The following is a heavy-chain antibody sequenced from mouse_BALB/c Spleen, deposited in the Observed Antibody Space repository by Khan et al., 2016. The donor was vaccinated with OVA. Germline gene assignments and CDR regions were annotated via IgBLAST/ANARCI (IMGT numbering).Heavy chain of an antibody. V-gene: IGHV14-3*02. CDR3: DRPSYDPRNFDV. J-gene: IGHJ1*01. D-gene: IGHD2-3*01. Sequence: VQLKESGAELVKPGASVKLSCTASGFNIKDTYIHWVKQRPEQGLEWIGRITPANGNTESDSKLPGKGTMRADTSSNTACLQFNSLTSGETTIYCCDRPSYDPRNFDVWGDGTTVTVSS. CDR2: ITPANGNT. CDR1: GFNIKDTY.